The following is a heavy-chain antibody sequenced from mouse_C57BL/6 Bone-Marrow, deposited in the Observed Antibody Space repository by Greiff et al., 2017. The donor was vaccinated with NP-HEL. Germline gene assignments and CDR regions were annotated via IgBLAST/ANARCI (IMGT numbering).Heavy chain of an antibody. CDR1: GYTFTTYW. CDR3: ARKAYYGRSYEFAY. CDR2: IDPSDSST. V-gene: IGHV1-50*01. J-gene: IGHJ3*01. D-gene: IGHD1-1*01. Sequence: QVQLQQPGAELVKPGASVKLSCKASGYTFTTYWMQWVKQRPGQGLEWIGEIDPSDSSTNYNPKFKGKATLTVDTSSSTAYMQLSSLTSEDSAVYYCARKAYYGRSYEFAYWGQGTLVTVSA.